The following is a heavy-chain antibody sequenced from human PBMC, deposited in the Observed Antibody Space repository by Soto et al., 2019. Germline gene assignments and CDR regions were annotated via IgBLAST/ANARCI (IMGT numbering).Heavy chain of an antibody. V-gene: IGHV4-59*01. D-gene: IGHD6-19*01. CDR1: GGSISSYY. Sequence: SETLSLTCTVSGGSISSYYWSWIRQPPGKGLEWIGYIYYSGSTNYNPSLKSRVTISVDTSKNQFSLKLSSVTAADTAVYYCASTAHSSGWYSGGFDPWGHGTLVTVSS. CDR3: ASTAHSSGWYSGGFDP. J-gene: IGHJ5*02. CDR2: IYYSGST.